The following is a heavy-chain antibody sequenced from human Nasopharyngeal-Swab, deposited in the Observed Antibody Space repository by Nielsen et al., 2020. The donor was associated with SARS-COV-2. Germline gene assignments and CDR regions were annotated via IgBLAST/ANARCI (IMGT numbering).Heavy chain of an antibody. J-gene: IGHJ5*02. Sequence: GGSLRLSCAASGFTFSDYYMSWIRQAPGKGLEWVSYISSSSSYTNYADSVKGRFTISRDNAKNSLYLQMNSLRAEDTAVYYCAKGLGQQLVNWFDPWGQGTLVTVSS. CDR1: GFTFSDYY. D-gene: IGHD6-13*01. V-gene: IGHV3-11*06. CDR2: ISSSSSYT. CDR3: AKGLGQQLVNWFDP.